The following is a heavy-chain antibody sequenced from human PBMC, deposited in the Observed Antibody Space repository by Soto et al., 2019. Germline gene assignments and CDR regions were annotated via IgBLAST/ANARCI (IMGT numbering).Heavy chain of an antibody. Sequence: GGSLRLSXAASGFTFSSYWMHWVRQAPGKGLVWVSRINSDGSSTSYADSVKGRFTISRDNAKNTLYLQMNSLRAEDTAVYYCARDPVTLYYFDYWGQGTLVTVSS. V-gene: IGHV3-74*01. CDR3: ARDPVTLYYFDY. J-gene: IGHJ4*02. CDR1: GFTFSSYW. CDR2: INSDGSST. D-gene: IGHD4-4*01.